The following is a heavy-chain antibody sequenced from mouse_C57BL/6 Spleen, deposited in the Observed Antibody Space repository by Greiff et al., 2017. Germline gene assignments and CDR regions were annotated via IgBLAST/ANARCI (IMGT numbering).Heavy chain of an antibody. Sequence: QVQLQQSGPELVKPGASVKISCKASGYAFSSSWLNWVKQRTGKGLEWIGRIYPGDGDTNYNGKFKGKATLTADKSSSTAYMQLSSLTSEDSAVYFCARGITTVVADAMDYWGQGTSVTVSS. D-gene: IGHD1-1*01. CDR2: IYPGDGDT. J-gene: IGHJ4*01. CDR1: GYAFSSSW. V-gene: IGHV1-82*01. CDR3: ARGITTVVADAMDY.